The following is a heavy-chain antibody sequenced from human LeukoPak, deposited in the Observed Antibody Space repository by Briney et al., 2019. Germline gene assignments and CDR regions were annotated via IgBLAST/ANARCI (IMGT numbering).Heavy chain of an antibody. CDR2: ICQSGST. V-gene: IGHV4-38-2*02. CDR3: ARDAQYIATTTKNWFAP. Sequence: PSETLSLTCTVSGYSINSGYYWGWIRQPPGNGLEGSGSICQSGSTYYNPSLKSRVTISVATSKNQFSLTLSSVTAADTALYNCARDAQYIATTTKNWFAPWGQGTLVTVSS. D-gene: IGHD1/OR15-1a*01. J-gene: IGHJ5*02. CDR1: GYSINSGYY.